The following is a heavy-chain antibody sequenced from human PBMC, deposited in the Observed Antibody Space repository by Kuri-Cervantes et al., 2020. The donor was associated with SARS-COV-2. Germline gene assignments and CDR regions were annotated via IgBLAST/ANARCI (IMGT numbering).Heavy chain of an antibody. V-gene: IGHV1-2*02. J-gene: IGHJ4*02. Sequence: ASVKVSCKASGYTFTGYYIHWVRQAPGQGLEWMGWINPNFGGTNYAQEFQGRVTMTRDTSISTAYMNLSSLRSDDTAVYYCARAESETGHTLYFDSWGQGTLVTVFS. CDR3: ARAESETGHTLYFDS. D-gene: IGHD7-27*01. CDR1: GYTFTGYY. CDR2: INPNFGGT.